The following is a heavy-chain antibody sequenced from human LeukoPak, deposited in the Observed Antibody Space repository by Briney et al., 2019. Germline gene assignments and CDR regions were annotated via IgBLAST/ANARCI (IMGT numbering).Heavy chain of an antibody. CDR3: ARGSYFCTSCSQNWFDP. D-gene: IGHD2-2*01. V-gene: IGHV1-8*01. Sequence: ASVKVSCMASGYTFTSYDINWVRQATGQGLEWMGWMNPNSGNTGYAQKFQGRVTMTRNTSISTAYMELSSLRSEDTAVYYCARGSYFCTSCSQNWFDPWGQGTLVTVSS. J-gene: IGHJ5*02. CDR1: GYTFTSYD. CDR2: MNPNSGNT.